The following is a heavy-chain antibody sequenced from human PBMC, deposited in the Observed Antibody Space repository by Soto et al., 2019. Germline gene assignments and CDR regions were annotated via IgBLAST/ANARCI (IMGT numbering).Heavy chain of an antibody. Sequence: ASVKVSCKASGYTFTGYYIHWVRQAPGQGLEWMGWINPNSGGTNYAQKFQGWVTMTRDTSISTAYMELSRLRSDDTAVYYCARGVPAAETYYYYGMDVWGQGTTVTVSS. CDR3: ARGVPAAETYYYYGMDV. V-gene: IGHV1-2*04. D-gene: IGHD2-2*01. J-gene: IGHJ6*02. CDR2: INPNSGGT. CDR1: GYTFTGYY.